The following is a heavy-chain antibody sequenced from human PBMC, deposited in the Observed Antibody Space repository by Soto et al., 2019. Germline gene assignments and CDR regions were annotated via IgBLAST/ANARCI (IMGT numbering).Heavy chain of an antibody. V-gene: IGHV3-33*01. Sequence: QVQLVESGGAVVQPGRSLRLSCAASGFTFSSYGMHWVRQAPGRGLEWVAVIWYNGSNKYYADSVKGRFTISRDNSKNPLCLQMKNLSAEDTAVYYCARDKAWSELEQHYYSCYGMDVWGQGTTVTVSS. CDR1: GFTFSSYG. CDR3: ARDKAWSELEQHYYSCYGMDV. CDR2: IWYNGSNK. J-gene: IGHJ6*02. D-gene: IGHD1-1*01.